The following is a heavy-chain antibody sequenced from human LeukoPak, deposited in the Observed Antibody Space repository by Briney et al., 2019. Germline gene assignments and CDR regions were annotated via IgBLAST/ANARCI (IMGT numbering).Heavy chain of an antibody. Sequence: GGSLRLSCAASGFTFTSYNMNWVRQAPGKGLEWVSSISSSSSYIYYADSVKGRFTISRDNAKNSLYLQMNSLRAEDTAVYYCARERAWFGENDASDIWGRGTMVTVSS. V-gene: IGHV3-21*01. CDR3: ARERAWFGENDASDI. CDR1: GFTFTSYN. D-gene: IGHD3-10*01. CDR2: ISSSSSYI. J-gene: IGHJ3*02.